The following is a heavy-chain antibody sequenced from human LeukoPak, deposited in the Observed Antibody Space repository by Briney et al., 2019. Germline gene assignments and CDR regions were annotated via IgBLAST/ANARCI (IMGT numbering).Heavy chain of an antibody. CDR2: IYSGGST. V-gene: IGHV3-66*02. Sequence: GGSLRLSCAASGFTVSSNYMSWVRQAPGKGLEWVSVIYSGGSTYYADSVKGRFTISRDNSKNTLYLQMNSLTAEDTAVYYCARDRGNFWSGYYFDYWGQGTLVTVSS. J-gene: IGHJ4*02. CDR3: ARDRGNFWSGYYFDY. CDR1: GFTVSSNY. D-gene: IGHD3-3*01.